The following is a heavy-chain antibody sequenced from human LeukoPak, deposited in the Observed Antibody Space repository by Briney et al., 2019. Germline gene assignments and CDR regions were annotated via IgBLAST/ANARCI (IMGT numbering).Heavy chain of an antibody. Sequence: PGGSLRLSCAASGFTFSTFAMSWVRQAPGKGLEWVSGISGSGGNTYYADSVKGRFTISRDNSKSTLYLHMNSLRAEDTAVYYCAGHYDSSGYRVDVFDIWGQGTMVTVSS. V-gene: IGHV3-23*01. CDR1: GFTFSTFA. J-gene: IGHJ3*02. D-gene: IGHD3-22*01. CDR3: AGHYDSSGYRVDVFDI. CDR2: ISGSGGNT.